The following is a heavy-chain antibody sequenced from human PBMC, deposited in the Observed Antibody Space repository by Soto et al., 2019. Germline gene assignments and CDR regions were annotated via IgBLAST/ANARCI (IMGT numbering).Heavy chain of an antibody. D-gene: IGHD3-22*01. Sequence: QITLKESGPPLVKPTQTLTLTCTFSGFSLSTRGVGVGWIRQPPGKALEWLALIYWDDDKRYSPSLKSRLTIAKDTSTNQVVLTMTNMDPVDTATYYCAHRPYYYDSTGYWTFDYWGQGILVTVSS. V-gene: IGHV2-5*02. J-gene: IGHJ4*02. CDR3: AHRPYYYDSTGYWTFDY. CDR2: IYWDDDK. CDR1: GFSLSTRGVG.